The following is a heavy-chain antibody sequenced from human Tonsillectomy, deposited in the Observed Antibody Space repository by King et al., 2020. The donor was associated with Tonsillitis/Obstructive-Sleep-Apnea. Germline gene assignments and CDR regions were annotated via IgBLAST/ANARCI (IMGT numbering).Heavy chain of an antibody. D-gene: IGHD1-14*01. CDR2: IDTSVSFT. CDR3: TLTGYASN. Sequence: QLVQSGAEVKKPGESLRISCKGSGYSFTSYSISWGRQMPGKGLEWLGGIDTSVSFTNYSPSFQGHVTISTDKSINTAYLQWSSLKASDTAMYYCTLTGYASNWGQGTLVTVSS. CDR1: GYSFTSYS. J-gene: IGHJ4*02. V-gene: IGHV5-10-1*01.